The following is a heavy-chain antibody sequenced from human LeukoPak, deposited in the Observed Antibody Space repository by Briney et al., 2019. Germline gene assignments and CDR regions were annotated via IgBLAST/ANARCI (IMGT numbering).Heavy chain of an antibody. V-gene: IGHV1-46*01. D-gene: IGHD3-10*01. CDR1: GYIFTSYN. CDR2: INPSGGST. J-gene: IGHJ4*02. CDR3: ARTLSYKGYLGLIDY. Sequence: ASVKVSCKASGYIFTSYNIYWVRQAPGQGLEWMGIINPSGGSTNYAQKFQGRVTMTRDTSTSTVYMELRSLRSDDTAVYYCARTLSYKGYLGLIDYWGQGTLVTVSS.